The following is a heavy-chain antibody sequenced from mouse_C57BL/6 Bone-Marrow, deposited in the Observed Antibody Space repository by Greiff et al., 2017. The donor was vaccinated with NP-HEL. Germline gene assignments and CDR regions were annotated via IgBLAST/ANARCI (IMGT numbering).Heavy chain of an antibody. V-gene: IGHV1-81*01. CDR3: ARKCYDYGWY. D-gene: IGHD1-1*01. CDR1: GYTFTSYG. CDR2: IYPRSGDT. J-gene: IGHJ2*01. Sequence: QVQLQQSGAELARPGASVKLSCKASGYTFTSYGISWVKQRTGQGLEWIGEIYPRSGDTYYNEKFKGKATLTADKSSSTAYMELRRLTSEDSAVYFPARKCYDYGWYWGNGPTLTVSS.